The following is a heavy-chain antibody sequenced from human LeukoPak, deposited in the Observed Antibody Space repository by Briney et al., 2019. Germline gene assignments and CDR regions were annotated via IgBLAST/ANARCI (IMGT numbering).Heavy chain of an antibody. V-gene: IGHV4-38-2*02. D-gene: IGHD3-10*01. CDR1: GYSISSGYY. J-gene: IGHJ4*02. CDR3: ARTVRGVQLYYFDY. Sequence: SETLSLTCTVSGYSISSGYYWGWIRQPPGKGLEWIGSIYHSGSTYYNPSLKSRVTISVDTSKNQFSLKLSSVTAADTAVYYCARTVRGVQLYYFDYWGQGTLVTVSS. CDR2: IYHSGST.